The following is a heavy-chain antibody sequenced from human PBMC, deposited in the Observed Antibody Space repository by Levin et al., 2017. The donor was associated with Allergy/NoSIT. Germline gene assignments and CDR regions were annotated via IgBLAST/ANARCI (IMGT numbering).Heavy chain of an antibody. D-gene: IGHD6-13*01. V-gene: IGHV3-48*01. Sequence: GESLKISCAASGFTFSSYSMNWVRQAPGKGLEWVSYISSSSSTIYYADSVKGRFTISRDNAKNSLYLQMNSLRAEDTAVYYCARGRAAGTLEYYYYMEGWGKGTTVTVSS. CDR2: ISSSSSTI. CDR1: GFTFSSYS. CDR3: ARGRAAGTLEYYYYMEG. J-gene: IGHJ6*03.